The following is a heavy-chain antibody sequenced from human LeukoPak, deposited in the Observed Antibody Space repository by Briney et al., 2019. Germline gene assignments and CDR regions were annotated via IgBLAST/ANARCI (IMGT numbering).Heavy chain of an antibody. CDR2: ISSNGGST. J-gene: IGHJ4*02. D-gene: IGHD6-13*01. Sequence: GGSLRLSCAASGFTFSTYTMHWVRQAPGKGLEYVSGISSNGGSTYYANSVKGRFTISRDNSKNTMYLQMGSLRSEDMAVYYCARAGSSWYYFDYWGQGTLVTVCS. CDR3: ARAGSSWYYFDY. V-gene: IGHV3-64*01. CDR1: GFTFSTYT.